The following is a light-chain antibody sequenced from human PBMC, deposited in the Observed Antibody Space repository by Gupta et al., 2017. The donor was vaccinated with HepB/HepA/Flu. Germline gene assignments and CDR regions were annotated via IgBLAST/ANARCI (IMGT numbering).Light chain of an antibody. V-gene: IGLV1-47*01. CDR2: RNN. CDR1: NSNIENNY. J-gene: IGLJ3*02. Sequence: QSVLTQPPSTSGTPGQRVTISCSGSNSNIENNYVYWYQQFPGTAPKLLIYRNNQRPSGVPDRFSGSKFGTSATVPTSGLRAEDGADYYCAAWDGSVNGWVFGGGTMVTVL. CDR3: AAWDGSVNGWV.